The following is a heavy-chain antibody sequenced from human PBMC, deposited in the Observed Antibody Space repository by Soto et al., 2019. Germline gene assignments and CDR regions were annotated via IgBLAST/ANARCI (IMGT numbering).Heavy chain of an antibody. D-gene: IGHD3-10*01. J-gene: IGHJ6*02. CDR3: ARXRTITTLRGAGRMDV. CDR1: GYFIRNGYY. V-gene: IGHV4-38-2*02. CDR2: IYQSGTT. Sequence: SETLSLTCAVSGYFIRNGYYWGWVRQSPGKGLEWIGRIYQSGTTHYSPSLKSRVTISIDTSKNQVSLNLTSVTAADTAVYFCARXRTITTLRGAGRMDVWGRWTTVTVSS.